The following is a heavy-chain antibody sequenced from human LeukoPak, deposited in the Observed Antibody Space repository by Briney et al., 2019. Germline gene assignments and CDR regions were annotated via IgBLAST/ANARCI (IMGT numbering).Heavy chain of an antibody. CDR2: IYYSGGT. CDR1: GGSISSSSYY. D-gene: IGHD1-26*01. J-gene: IGHJ3*02. V-gene: IGHV4-39*01. Sequence: SETLSLTCTVSGGSISSSSYYWGWIRQPPGKGLEWIGSIYYSGGTYYNPSLKSRVTISVDTSKNQSSLKLRSVPAADPAVYYCARRAYSGSYYDAFDIWGQGTMVTVSS. CDR3: ARRAYSGSYYDAFDI.